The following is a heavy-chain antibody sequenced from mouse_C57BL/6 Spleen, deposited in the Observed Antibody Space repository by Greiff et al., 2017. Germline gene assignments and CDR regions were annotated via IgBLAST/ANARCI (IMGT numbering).Heavy chain of an antibody. J-gene: IGHJ3*01. CDR3: ARSGLPAWFAY. V-gene: IGHV1-39*01. Sequence: EVQGVESGPELVKPGASVKISCKASGYSFTDYNMNWVKQSNGKSREWIGVINPNYGTTSYNQKFKGKATLTVDQSSSTAYMQLNSLTSEDSAVYYCARSGLPAWFAYWGQGTLVTVSA. CDR1: GYSFTDYN. CDR2: INPNYGTT. D-gene: IGHD3-2*02.